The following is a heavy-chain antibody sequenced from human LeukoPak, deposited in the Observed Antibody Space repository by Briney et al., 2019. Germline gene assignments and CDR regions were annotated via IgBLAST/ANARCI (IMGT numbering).Heavy chain of an antibody. Sequence: SVKVSCKASGGTFSSYAISWVRQAPGQGLEWMGGIIPIFGTANYAQKFQGRVTMTRDTSISTAYMELSRLSSDDTAVYYCATSPYSGSYYEAGYWGQGTLVTVSS. V-gene: IGHV1-69*05. CDR2: IIPIFGTA. J-gene: IGHJ4*02. CDR3: ATSPYSGSYYEAGY. CDR1: GGTFSSYA. D-gene: IGHD1-26*01.